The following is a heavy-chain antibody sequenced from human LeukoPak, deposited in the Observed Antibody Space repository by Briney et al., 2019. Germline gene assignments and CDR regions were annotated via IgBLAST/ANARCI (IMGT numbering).Heavy chain of an antibody. CDR1: GFTFSSYA. J-gene: IGHJ4*02. CDR3: AKDHATVTPRGGYLDY. Sequence: GGSLRLSCAASGFTFSSYAVSWVRQAPGKGLEWVSAISGSGGSTYYADSVKGRFTISRDNSKNTLYLQMNSLRAEDTAVYYCAKDHATVTPRGGYLDYWGQGTLVTVSS. CDR2: ISGSGGST. V-gene: IGHV3-23*01. D-gene: IGHD4-17*01.